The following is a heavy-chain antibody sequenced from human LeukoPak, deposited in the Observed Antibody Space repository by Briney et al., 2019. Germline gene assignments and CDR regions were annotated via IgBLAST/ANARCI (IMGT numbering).Heavy chain of an antibody. Sequence: SETLSLTCTVSGGSISSSSYYWGWIRQPPGKGLEWIGSIYYSGSTYYNPSLKSRVTISVDTSKNQFSLKLSSVTAADTAVYYRARHRVGSGWYGVNWFDPWGQGTLVTVSS. V-gene: IGHV4-39*01. CDR2: IYYSGST. J-gene: IGHJ5*02. CDR1: GGSISSSSYY. D-gene: IGHD6-19*01. CDR3: ARHRVGSGWYGVNWFDP.